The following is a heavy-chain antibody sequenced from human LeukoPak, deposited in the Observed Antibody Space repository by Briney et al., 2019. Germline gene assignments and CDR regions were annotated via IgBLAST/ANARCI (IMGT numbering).Heavy chain of an antibody. V-gene: IGHV4-59*01. Sequence: SETLSLTCTVSGGSISSYYWSWIRQPPGKGLEWIGYIYYSGSTNYNPSPKSRVTISVDTSKNQFSLKLSSVTAADTAVYYCAREPRVATIRDAFDIWGQGAMVTVSS. CDR1: GGSISSYY. CDR2: IYYSGST. CDR3: AREPRVATIRDAFDI. J-gene: IGHJ3*02. D-gene: IGHD5-24*01.